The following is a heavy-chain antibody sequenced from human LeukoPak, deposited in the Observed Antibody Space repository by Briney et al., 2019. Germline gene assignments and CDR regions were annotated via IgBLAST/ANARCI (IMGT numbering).Heavy chain of an antibody. CDR2: ISGSGNNT. V-gene: IGHV3-23*01. Sequence: GGSLRLSCVASGFTFSNSALSWVRQAPGEGLEWVSGISGSGNNTYYTDTVKGRFTISRDNSKNTLYLQMNSLRAGDTAVYFCAKFGRPAAGTLWGQGTLVTVSS. CDR3: AKFGRPAAGTL. CDR1: GFTFSNSA. J-gene: IGHJ4*02. D-gene: IGHD2-2*01.